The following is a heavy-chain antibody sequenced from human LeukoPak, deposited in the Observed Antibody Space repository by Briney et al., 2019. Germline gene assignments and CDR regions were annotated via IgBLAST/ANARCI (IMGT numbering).Heavy chain of an antibody. V-gene: IGHV4-31*03. Sequence: SETLSLTCTVSGASISSGGYYWSWIRQHPGKGLEWIGYMYYSGYTYYNPSLKSRVTISVDTSKNQFSLKLSSVTAADTAVYYCARVDPDSSSTLEVFDYWGQGTLVTVSS. J-gene: IGHJ4*02. CDR3: ARVDPDSSSTLEVFDY. CDR1: GASISSGGYY. D-gene: IGHD6-6*01. CDR2: MYYSGYT.